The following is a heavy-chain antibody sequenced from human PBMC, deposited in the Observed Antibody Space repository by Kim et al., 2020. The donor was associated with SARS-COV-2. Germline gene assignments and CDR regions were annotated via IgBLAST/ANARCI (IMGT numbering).Heavy chain of an antibody. D-gene: IGHD2-15*01. CDR2: INSDGSST. CDR1: GFTFSSYW. Sequence: GGSLRLSCAASGFTFSSYWMHWVRQAPGKGLVWVSRINSDGSSTSYADSVKGRFTISRDNAKNTLYLQMNSLRAEDTAVYYCAGDSSVVVAATPEGWFDPWGQGTLVTVSS. CDR3: AGDSSVVVAATPEGWFDP. J-gene: IGHJ5*02. V-gene: IGHV3-74*01.